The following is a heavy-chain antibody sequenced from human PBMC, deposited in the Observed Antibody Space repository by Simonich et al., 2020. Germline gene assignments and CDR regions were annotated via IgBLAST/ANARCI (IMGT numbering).Heavy chain of an antibody. CDR3: ARDSYSSWYFDL. D-gene: IGHD6-13*01. J-gene: IGHJ2*01. CDR2: INPNRGGT. V-gene: IGHV1-2*02. Sequence: QVQLVQSGAEVKKPGASVKVSCKASGYTFTGYYMHWVRQAPGQGLEGLGWINPNRGGTKYAQKFQGRVTMTRDTSISTAYMELSRLRSDDTAVYYCARDSYSSWYFDLWGRGTLVTVSS. CDR1: GYTFTGYY.